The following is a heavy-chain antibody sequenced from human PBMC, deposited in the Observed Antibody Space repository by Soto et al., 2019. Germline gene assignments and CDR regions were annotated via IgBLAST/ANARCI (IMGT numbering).Heavy chain of an antibody. D-gene: IGHD3-10*01. Sequence: SGPTLVNPTQTLTLTCTLSGFSLNSGGGGVVWIRQAQETAGEWFATMNWNGDKGSSPALRGRLTITEGSSRNHIVRTMTNVDHRDTGRYYRANRPNSGMNGLGTWGQGTSVTVSS. CDR3: ANRPNSGMNGLGT. CDR2: MNWNGDK. V-gene: IGHV2-5*01. CDR1: GFSLNSGGGG. J-gene: IGHJ6*02.